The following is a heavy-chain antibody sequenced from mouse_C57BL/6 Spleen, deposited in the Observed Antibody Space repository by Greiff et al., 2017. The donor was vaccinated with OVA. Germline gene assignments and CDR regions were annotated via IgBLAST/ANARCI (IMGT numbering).Heavy chain of an antibody. CDR3: ARRVISGSNFDV. Sequence: VQLQQSGPVLVKPGASVKMSCKASGYTFTDYYMNWVKQSHGKSLEWIGVINPYNGGTSYNQKFKGKATLTVDKASSTAYMELNSLTSEDSAVYYCARRVISGSNFDVWGTGTTVTVSA. CDR2: INPYNGGT. CDR1: GYTFTDYY. D-gene: IGHD2-4*01. J-gene: IGHJ1*03. V-gene: IGHV1-19*01.